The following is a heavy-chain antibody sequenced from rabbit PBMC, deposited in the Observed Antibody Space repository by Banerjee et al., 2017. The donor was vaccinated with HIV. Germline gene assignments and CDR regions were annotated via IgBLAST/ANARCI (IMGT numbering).Heavy chain of an antibody. V-gene: IGHV1S45*01. Sequence: QEQLEESGGGLVKPEGSLTLTCKASGFDFSSIYYMCWVRQAPGKGLEWIGCISAGSSGTTYYASWAKGRFTISKTSSTTVTLQMTSLIAADTATYFCARGEYSSGWAVDLWGPGTLVTVS. CDR2: ISAGSSGTT. D-gene: IGHD4-1*01. CDR1: GFDFSSIYY. J-gene: IGHJ4*01. CDR3: ARGEYSSGWAVDL.